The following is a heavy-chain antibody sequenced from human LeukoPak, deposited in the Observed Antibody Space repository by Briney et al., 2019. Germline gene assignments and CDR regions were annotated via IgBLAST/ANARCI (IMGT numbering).Heavy chain of an antibody. CDR2: INSDGSGT. CDR1: GFTFSSYW. V-gene: IGHV3-74*01. Sequence: GGSLRLSCAASGFTFSSYWFHWVRQAPGKGLVWVSRINSDGSGTTYADSVKGRFTISRDNAKNTLYLQMNSLRGEDTAVYYCGREIQAPGKTLEYWGQGTLVTVSS. CDR3: GREIQAPGKTLEY. J-gene: IGHJ4*02.